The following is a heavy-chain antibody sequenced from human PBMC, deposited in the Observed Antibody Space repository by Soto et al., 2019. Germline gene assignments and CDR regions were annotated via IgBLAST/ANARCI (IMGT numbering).Heavy chain of an antibody. D-gene: IGHD3-22*01. CDR2: LYYGRSA. J-gene: IGHJ4*02. V-gene: IGHV4-59*01. CDR3: ALRSMAVVPEY. Sequence: QVQLQESGPGLVKPSQTLSLTCTVSGDSISSYYCMWIRQPPGKGLESIGYLYYGRSANYNPSLKSRVTLSVDTSTNQCSLTLSSMTAADTAVYYCALRSMAVVPEYWGQGTLVTVSS. CDR1: GDSISSYY.